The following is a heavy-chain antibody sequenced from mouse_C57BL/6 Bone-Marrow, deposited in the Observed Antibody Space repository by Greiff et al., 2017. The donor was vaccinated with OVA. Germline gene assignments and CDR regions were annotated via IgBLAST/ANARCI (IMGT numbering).Heavy chain of an antibody. J-gene: IGHJ1*03. D-gene: IGHD1-1*01. CDR1: GYTFTSYG. V-gene: IGHV1-58*01. CDR3: ARGYYYGYWYFDV. Sequence: EVKVVESGAELVRPGSSVKMSCKTSGYTFTSYGINWVKQRPGQGLEWIGYIYIGNGYTEYNEKFKGKATLTSDTSSSTAYMQLSSLTSEDSAIYFCARGYYYGYWYFDVWGTGTTVTVSS. CDR2: IYIGNGYT.